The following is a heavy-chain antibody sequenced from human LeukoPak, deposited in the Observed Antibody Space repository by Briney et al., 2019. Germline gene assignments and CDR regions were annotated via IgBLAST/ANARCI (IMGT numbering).Heavy chain of an antibody. CDR3: ARSLRLIPAAMNY. CDR1: GYTFTSYA. D-gene: IGHD2-2*01. J-gene: IGHJ4*02. V-gene: IGHV1-3*01. CDR2: INAGNGNT. Sequence: ASVKVSCKASGYTFTSYAMHWERQAPGQRLEWMGWINAGNGNTKYSQKFQGRVTIARDTSASTAYMELSSLRSEDTAVYYCARSLRLIPAAMNYWGQGTLVTVSS.